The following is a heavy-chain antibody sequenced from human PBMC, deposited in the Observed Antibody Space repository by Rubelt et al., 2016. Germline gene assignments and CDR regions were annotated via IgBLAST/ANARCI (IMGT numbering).Heavy chain of an antibody. CDR1: GYTFTSFG. Sequence: QVQLVQSGPEVKKPGASVKVSCQASGYTFTSFGLSWVRQAPGQGLEWVGWISAYSGYPNYAEKFQGRITVTTDTATHTAYMELKNLRSDGTAMYYCARGARRYSMDPRNAFDIWGQGTMVTVSS. J-gene: IGHJ3*02. V-gene: IGHV1-18*01. CDR2: ISAYSGYP. D-gene: IGHD4-11*01. CDR3: ARGARRYSMDPRNAFDI.